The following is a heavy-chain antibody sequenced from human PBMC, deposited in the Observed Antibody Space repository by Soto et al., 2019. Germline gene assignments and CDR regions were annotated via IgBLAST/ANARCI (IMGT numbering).Heavy chain of an antibody. CDR1: GFSLSTSGVG. V-gene: IGHV2-5*02. CDR2: IYWDDAK. J-gene: IGHJ4*02. CDR3: AQYLYYNSMSFDH. D-gene: IGHD1-1*01. Sequence: QITLKESGPTLVKPTQTLTLTCTFSGFSLSTSGVGVGWIRQPPGKALEWLAIIYWDDAKRYSPSLKSRLTITMDISKNQVVLTMSNVDPLDTATYYCAQYLYYNSMSFDHWGQGTMVTVSS.